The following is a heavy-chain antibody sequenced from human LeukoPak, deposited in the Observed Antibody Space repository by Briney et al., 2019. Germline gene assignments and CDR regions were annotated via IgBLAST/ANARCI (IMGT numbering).Heavy chain of an antibody. CDR2: IYYSGST. CDR3: ARSYGSGSYYNGYYFDY. Sequence: PSETLSLTCTVSGGSISSYYWSWIRQPPGKGLEWIGYIYYSGSTNYNPSLKSRVTISVDTSKNQFSLKLSSVTAADTAVYYCARSYGSGSYYNGYYFDYWGQGTLVTVSS. CDR1: GGSISSYY. V-gene: IGHV4-59*01. J-gene: IGHJ4*02. D-gene: IGHD3-10*01.